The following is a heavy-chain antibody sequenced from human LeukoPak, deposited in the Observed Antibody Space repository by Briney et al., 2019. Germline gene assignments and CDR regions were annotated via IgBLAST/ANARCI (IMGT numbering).Heavy chain of an antibody. J-gene: IGHJ4*02. V-gene: IGHV1-3*01. CDR1: GYTFTSYA. Sequence: ASVNVSCKASGYTFTSYAIHWVRQAPGQRLEWMGWINAGNGQTKYSQKFQRRVTITRDTSARTAYMELSSLRSEDTAVYYCARAGVVEMATIGFDYWGQGTLVTVSS. CDR2: INAGNGQT. CDR3: ARAGVVEMATIGFDY. D-gene: IGHD5-24*01.